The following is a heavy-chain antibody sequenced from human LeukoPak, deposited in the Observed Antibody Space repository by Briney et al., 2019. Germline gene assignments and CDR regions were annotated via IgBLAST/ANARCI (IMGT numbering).Heavy chain of an antibody. CDR3: VSDVGGTEFVGH. V-gene: IGHV3-23*01. Sequence: GGSLRLSCVASGFTFRAYAMAWVRQVPGEGLDWLSTIDDSGTKTHYAASVKGRFTVYSDNSKNMLYLQMNSLRAEDSAIYYRVSDVGGTEFVGHWRQGTRVPVSS. CDR1: GFTFRAYA. CDR2: IDDSGTKT. J-gene: IGHJ4*02. D-gene: IGHD1-26*01.